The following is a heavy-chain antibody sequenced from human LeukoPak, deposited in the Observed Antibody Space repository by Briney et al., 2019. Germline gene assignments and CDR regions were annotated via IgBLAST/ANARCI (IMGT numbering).Heavy chain of an antibody. Sequence: GSLRLSCAASGFTFSSYSMNWIRQPAGKGLEWIGRIYTSGSTNYNPSLKSRVTMSVDTSKNQFSLKLSSVTAADTAVYYCARGSEGVFDYWGQGTLVTVSS. V-gene: IGHV4-4*07. D-gene: IGHD3-16*01. CDR3: ARGSEGVFDY. CDR1: GFTFSSYS. CDR2: IYTSGST. J-gene: IGHJ4*02.